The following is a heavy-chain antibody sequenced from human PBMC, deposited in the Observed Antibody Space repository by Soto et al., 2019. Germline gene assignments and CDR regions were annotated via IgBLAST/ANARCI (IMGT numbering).Heavy chain of an antibody. V-gene: IGHV1-3*01. CDR2: INPGNGNT. CDR3: ARWRLGITEEYAFDI. D-gene: IGHD7-27*01. Sequence: VQLVESGGGLVKPGGSLRLSCAASGFTFTRYSMNWVRQAPGQRLEWMGWINPGNGNTKYSQKFQGRVTITRDTSASTAYMELSSLRSEDTAVYYCARWRLGITEEYAFDIWGQGTMVTVSS. CDR1: GFTFTRYS. J-gene: IGHJ3*02.